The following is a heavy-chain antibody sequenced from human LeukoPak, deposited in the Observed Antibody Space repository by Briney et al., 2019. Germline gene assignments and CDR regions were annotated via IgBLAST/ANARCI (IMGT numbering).Heavy chain of an antibody. D-gene: IGHD1-14*01. J-gene: IGHJ6*03. CDR2: IIPIFGAA. V-gene: IGHV1-69*13. CDR3: ARGTFMGWYMDV. Sequence: SVKVSCKASGGAFSSYAISWVRQAPGQGLEWMGGIIPIFGAANYAQKFQGRVTITADESTSTAYMELSSLRSEDTAVYYCARGTFMGWYMDVWGKGTTVTVSS. CDR1: GGAFSSYA.